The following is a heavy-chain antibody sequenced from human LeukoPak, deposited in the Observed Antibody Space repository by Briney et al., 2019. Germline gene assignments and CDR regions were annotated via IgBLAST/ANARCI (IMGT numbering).Heavy chain of an antibody. Sequence: GGSLRLSCAASGFSFSSYAMSWVRQAPGKGLEWVSVISGSGGSTYYADSVKGRFAISRDNSKNTLYLQMNSLRAEDTAVYYCAKAGWAWYFDYWGQGTLVTVSS. J-gene: IGHJ4*02. CDR1: GFSFSSYA. CDR3: AKAGWAWYFDY. CDR2: ISGSGGST. D-gene: IGHD1-26*01. V-gene: IGHV3-23*01.